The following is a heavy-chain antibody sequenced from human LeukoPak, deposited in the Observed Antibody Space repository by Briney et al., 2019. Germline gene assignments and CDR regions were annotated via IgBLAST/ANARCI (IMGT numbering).Heavy chain of an antibody. D-gene: IGHD5-12*01. CDR3: AREPDCGYDWAPGDY. CDR2: ISAYNGNT. CDR1: GYTFTSCC. Sequence: ASVKVSCQSSGYTFTSCCISWLRQATGQGLQWMGWISAYNGNTNYAQKLQGRVTMTTDTSTSTAYMELRSLRSDDTAVYYCAREPDCGYDWAPGDYWGQGTLVTVSS. V-gene: IGHV1-18*01. J-gene: IGHJ4*02.